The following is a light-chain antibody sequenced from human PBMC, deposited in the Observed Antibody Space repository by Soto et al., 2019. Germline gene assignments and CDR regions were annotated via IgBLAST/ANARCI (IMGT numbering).Light chain of an antibody. CDR3: QQYGSSPPIT. J-gene: IGKJ5*01. Sequence: IVLTQSPGTLSLSPGERATLSCRASQSVSSSYLVWYQQKSGQAPRLLIYGASSRATGIPDRFSGNGSGTDFTLTISRLEPEDFAMYYCQQYGSSPPITFGQGTRLEIK. CDR1: QSVSSSY. CDR2: GAS. V-gene: IGKV3-20*01.